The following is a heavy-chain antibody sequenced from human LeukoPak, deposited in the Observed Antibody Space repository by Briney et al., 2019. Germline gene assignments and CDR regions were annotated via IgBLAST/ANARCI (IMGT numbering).Heavy chain of an antibody. CDR2: IGTAGDT. J-gene: IGHJ4*02. Sequence: GGSLRLSCAASGFTFSNYDMHWVRQATGKGLEWVSAIGTAGDTYYLGSVKGRFTISRENAKNSLYLQMDSLRAGDTAVYYCARDNAYMFDYWGQGTQVTVSS. D-gene: IGHD5-24*01. CDR3: ARDNAYMFDY. CDR1: GFTFSNYD. V-gene: IGHV3-13*04.